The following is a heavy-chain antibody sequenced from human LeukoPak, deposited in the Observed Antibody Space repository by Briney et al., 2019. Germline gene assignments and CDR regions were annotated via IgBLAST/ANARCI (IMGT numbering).Heavy chain of an antibody. J-gene: IGHJ4*02. CDR3: ARDRAVCSGGSRLPAIFDY. V-gene: IGHV3-21*01. CDR2: LSSRSSYI. CDR1: GFAFSRYS. D-gene: IGHD2-15*01. Sequence: GGSLRLSCAASGFAFSRYSMNWVRQAPGKGLEWVSSLSSRSSYIYYADSVKGRFTISRDNAKNSLYLQMNSLRAEDTAVYYCARDRAVCSGGSRLPAIFDYWGQGTLVTVSS.